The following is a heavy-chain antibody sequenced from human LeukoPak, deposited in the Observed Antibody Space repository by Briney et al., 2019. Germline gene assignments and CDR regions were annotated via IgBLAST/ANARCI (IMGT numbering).Heavy chain of an antibody. D-gene: IGHD6-13*01. Sequence: GGSLRLSCAASGFAFSQRGMHWVRQAPGKGLEWVATIWYDGSHEYYADSVRGRFTISRDNSNNILYLHMSTLRAEDTAVYYCARDKIAAAGTDYYYGMDVWGQGTTVTVSS. CDR2: IWYDGSHE. CDR3: ARDKIAAAGTDYYYGMDV. V-gene: IGHV3-33*01. J-gene: IGHJ6*02. CDR1: GFAFSQRG.